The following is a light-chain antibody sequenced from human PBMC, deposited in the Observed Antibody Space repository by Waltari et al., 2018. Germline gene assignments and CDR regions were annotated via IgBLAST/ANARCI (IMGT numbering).Light chain of an antibody. CDR1: KLGTKY. CDR3: QAWDSTFARV. J-gene: IGLJ3*02. V-gene: IGLV3-1*01. Sequence: SYELTQPTSVSVAPGQTANITCSGDKLGTKYACWYKQKPGQSPVLVIHQNTKRPSGIPERFSGSNSGNTATLTISGTQPIDEADFYCQAWDSTFARVFGGGTRLTVL. CDR2: QNT.